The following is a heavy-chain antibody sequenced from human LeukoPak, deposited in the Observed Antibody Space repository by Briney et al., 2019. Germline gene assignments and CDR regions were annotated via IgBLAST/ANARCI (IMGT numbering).Heavy chain of an antibody. CDR3: ARDAYYYDSSGYYFDAFDI. D-gene: IGHD3-22*01. CDR2: IKQDGSEK. V-gene: IGHV3-7*01. J-gene: IGHJ3*02. CDR1: GFTVSSYW. Sequence: GGSLRLSCAASGFTVSSYWMRWVRQAPGKGLEWVANIKQDGSEKYYVDSVKGRFTISRDNAKNSLYLQMNSLRAEDTAVYYCARDAYYYDSSGYYFDAFDIWGQGTMVTVSS.